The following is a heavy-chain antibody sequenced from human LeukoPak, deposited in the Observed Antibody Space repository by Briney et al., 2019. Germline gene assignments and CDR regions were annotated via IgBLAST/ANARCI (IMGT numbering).Heavy chain of an antibody. CDR1: GYSISSGYY. V-gene: IGHV4-38-2*02. J-gene: IGHJ2*01. Sequence: SETLSLTCTVSGYSISSGYYWGWIRQPPGKGLEWIGSIYHSGSTYYNPSLKSRVTISVDTSKNQFSLKLSSVTAADTAVYYCARAPTWRPYWYFDLWGRGTLVSVSS. CDR3: ARAPTWRPYWYFDL. D-gene: IGHD3-3*01. CDR2: IYHSGST.